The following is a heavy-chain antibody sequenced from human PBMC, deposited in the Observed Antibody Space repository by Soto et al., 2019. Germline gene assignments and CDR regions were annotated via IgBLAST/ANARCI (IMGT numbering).Heavy chain of an antibody. CDR2: ISYDGSNK. J-gene: IGHJ4*02. CDR3: AKDNSIQAYLFDY. CDR1: GFTFSSYG. D-gene: IGHD2-21*01. V-gene: IGHV3-30*18. Sequence: QVQLVESGGGVVQPGRSLRLSCAASGFTFSSYGMHWVRQAPGKGLEWVAVISYDGSNKYYADSVKGRFTISRDNSKNTLYLQMNSLRAEDTAVYYCAKDNSIQAYLFDYWGQGTLVTVSS.